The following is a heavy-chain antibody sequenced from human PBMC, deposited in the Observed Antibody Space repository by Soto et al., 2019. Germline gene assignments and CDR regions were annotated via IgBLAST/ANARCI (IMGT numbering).Heavy chain of an antibody. J-gene: IGHJ4*02. D-gene: IGHD2-2*01. CDR2: IYHSGST. V-gene: IGHV4-4*02. CDR3: ARDYCSGTTCYEFDY. CDR1: CGSISSSNW. Sequence: SETLSLTCAVSCGSISSSNWWSWVRQPPGKGLEWIGEIYHSGSTNYNPSLKSRVTISVDKSKNQFSLKLSSVTAADTAVYYCARDYCSGTTCYEFDYWGQGTQVT.